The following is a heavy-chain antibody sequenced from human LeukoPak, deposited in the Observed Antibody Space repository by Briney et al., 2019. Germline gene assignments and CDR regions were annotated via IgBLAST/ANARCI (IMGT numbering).Heavy chain of an antibody. Sequence: SETLSLTCAVYGGSFSGYYWSWIRQPPGKGLEWIGEINHSGSTNYNPSLKSRVTISVDTSKNQFSMKLSSVTAADTAVYYCARRVKSAGYSYGYRGRYFDYWGQGTLVTVSS. CDR3: ARRVKSAGYSYGYRGRYFDY. J-gene: IGHJ4*02. D-gene: IGHD5-18*01. CDR1: GGSFSGYY. CDR2: INHSGST. V-gene: IGHV4-34*01.